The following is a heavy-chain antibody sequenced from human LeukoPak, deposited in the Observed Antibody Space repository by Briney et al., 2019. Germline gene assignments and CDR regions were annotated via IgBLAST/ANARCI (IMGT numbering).Heavy chain of an antibody. CDR3: AREINVAGSAFDI. D-gene: IGHD6-19*01. V-gene: IGHV4-30-4*08. CDR2: IHFRGRT. CDR1: GGSIDSGDYH. Sequence: SETLSLTCTVSGGSIDSGDYHWSWIRQSPGKGLEWIGYIHFRGRTDYNPSLKSRTILSVDKSNTQFSLRLISVTAADTAVYYCAREINVAGSAFDIWGQGTMVTVSS. J-gene: IGHJ3*02.